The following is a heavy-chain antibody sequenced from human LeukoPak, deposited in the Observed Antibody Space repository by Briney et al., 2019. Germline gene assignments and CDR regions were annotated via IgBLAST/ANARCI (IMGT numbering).Heavy chain of an antibody. CDR1: GFTFSSYS. V-gene: IGHV3-21*01. CDR2: ISSSSSYI. J-gene: IGHJ4*02. Sequence: PGGSLRLSCAASGFTFSSYSMNWVRQAPGKGLEWVSSISSSSSYIYYADSVKGRFTISRDNAKNSLYLQMNSLRAEDTAVYYCARTFSGPFWSGYSVGGYFDYWGQGTLVTVSS. CDR3: ARTFSGPFWSGYSVGGYFDY. D-gene: IGHD3-3*01.